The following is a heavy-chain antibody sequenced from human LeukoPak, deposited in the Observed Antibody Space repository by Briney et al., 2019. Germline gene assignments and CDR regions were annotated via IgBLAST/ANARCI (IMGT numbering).Heavy chain of an antibody. CDR1: GFTFSDYY. Sequence: GGSLRLSCAASGFTFSDYYMSWIRQAPGKGLEWVANIKQDGSEKYYVDSVKGRFTISRDNAKNSLYLQMNSLRAEDTAVYYCARDPLSGPLPFDYWGQGTLVTVSS. J-gene: IGHJ4*02. CDR2: IKQDGSEK. CDR3: ARDPLSGPLPFDY. D-gene: IGHD2-15*01. V-gene: IGHV3-7*01.